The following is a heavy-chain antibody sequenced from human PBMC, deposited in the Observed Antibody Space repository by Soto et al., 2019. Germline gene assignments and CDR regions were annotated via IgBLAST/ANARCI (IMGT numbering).Heavy chain of an antibody. Sequence: SETLSITCAVSGGSFTSNNWWTWVRQPPGQGLEWIGEIYRTGSTNYNPSLKSRVTISLDKSENQFSLKVTSLTAADTAVYYCASRDPGTSVDYWGQGTLVTVSS. D-gene: IGHD1-7*01. CDR2: IYRTGST. CDR3: ASRDPGTSVDY. CDR1: GGSFTSNNW. V-gene: IGHV4-4*02. J-gene: IGHJ4*02.